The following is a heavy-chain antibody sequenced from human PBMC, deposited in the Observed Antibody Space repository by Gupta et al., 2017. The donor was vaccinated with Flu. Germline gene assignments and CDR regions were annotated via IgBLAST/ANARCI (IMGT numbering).Heavy chain of an antibody. D-gene: IGHD7-27*01. CDR1: GGSLSSSSNY. CDR3: ARQKDWGWGFDY. Sequence: QVHLQESGPGLVKPSETLSLSCYVSGGSLSSSSNYWGWIRQPPGKGLEWIGSTYYDGTTYYNPSLKSRATTSMDTSKNRFSLTLRSVTAADTAVYFCARQKDWGWGFDYWAQGMLVTVSS. V-gene: IGHV4-39*01. J-gene: IGHJ4*02. CDR2: TYYDGTT.